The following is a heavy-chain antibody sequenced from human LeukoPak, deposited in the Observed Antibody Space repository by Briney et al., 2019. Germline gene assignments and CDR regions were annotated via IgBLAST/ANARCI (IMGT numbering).Heavy chain of an antibody. J-gene: IGHJ4*02. CDR2: ISYDGSNK. D-gene: IGHD3-16*02. Sequence: GGSLRLSCAASGFTFSSYGMHWVRQAPGKGLEWVAVISYDGSNKYYADSVKGRFTISRDNSKNTLYLQMNSLRAEDTAVYYCAKVSVYDYVWGSYRYTFDYWGQGTLVTVSS. CDR1: GFTFSSYG. V-gene: IGHV3-30*18. CDR3: AKVSVYDYVWGSYRYTFDY.